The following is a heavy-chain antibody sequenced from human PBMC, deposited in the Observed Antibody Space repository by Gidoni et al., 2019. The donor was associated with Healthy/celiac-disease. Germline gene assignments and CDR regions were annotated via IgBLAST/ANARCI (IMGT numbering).Heavy chain of an antibody. J-gene: IGHJ4*02. CDR2: IYYSGST. CDR1: GGSISSSSYY. Sequence: QLQLQESGPGLVKPSETLSLTCTVSGGSISSSSYYWGWIRHPPGKGLEWIGSIYYSGSTYYNPALKSRVTISVDTSKNQFSLKLSSVTAADTAVYYCARDSNGSFDYWGQGTLVTVSS. V-gene: IGHV4-39*07. D-gene: IGHD3-10*01. CDR3: ARDSNGSFDY.